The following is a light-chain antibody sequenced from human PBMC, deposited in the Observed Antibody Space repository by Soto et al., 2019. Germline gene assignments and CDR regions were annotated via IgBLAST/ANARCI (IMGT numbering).Light chain of an antibody. CDR1: SSNIGAGYD. CDR2: GNT. CDR3: QSYDSSLSYWV. J-gene: IGLJ3*02. Sequence: QSVLTQPPSVSGAPGQRVTISCTGSSSNIGAGYDVHWYQQLPGTAPKLHVSGNTNRPSGVPDRFSGSKSGTSASLAITGLQAEDEADYYCQSYDSSLSYWVFVGGTKVTVL. V-gene: IGLV1-40*01.